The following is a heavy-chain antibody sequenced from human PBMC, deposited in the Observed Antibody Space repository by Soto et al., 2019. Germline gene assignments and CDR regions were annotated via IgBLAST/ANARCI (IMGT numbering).Heavy chain of an antibody. CDR2: IYYSGST. Sequence: PSETLSLTCTVSGGSISSYYWSWIRQPPGKGLEWIGYIYYSGSTNYNPSLKSRVTISVDTSKNQFSLKLSSVTAADTAVYYCARWARGDFSGGSCYSGRYYYYYYMDVWGKGTTVTVSS. J-gene: IGHJ6*03. CDR3: ARWARGDFSGGSCYSGRYYYYYYMDV. CDR1: GGSISSYY. V-gene: IGHV4-59*08. D-gene: IGHD2-15*01.